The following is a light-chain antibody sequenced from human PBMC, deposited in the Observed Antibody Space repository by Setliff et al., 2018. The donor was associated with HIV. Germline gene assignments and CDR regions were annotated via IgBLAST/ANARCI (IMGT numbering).Light chain of an antibody. CDR1: TGPVTKSQY. V-gene: IGLV7-46*01. CDR3: LLSYTATRRV. CDR2: DTA. J-gene: IGLJ1*01. Sequence: QAVVTQEPSLTVSLGDTVTLTCASNTGPVTKSQYPSWFQQKSGQAPRPLIYDTANRQSWAPARFSGSLLGGKAAPILSGAQSEDEADYYCLLSYTATRRVFGTGTKVTVL.